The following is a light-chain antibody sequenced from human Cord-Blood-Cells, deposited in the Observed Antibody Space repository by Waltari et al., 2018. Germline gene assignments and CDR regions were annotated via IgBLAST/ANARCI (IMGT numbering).Light chain of an antibody. V-gene: IGLV2-23*01. CDR3: CSYAGSSYV. Sequence: QSALTQPASVSGSAGQSITISCTGTSSDVGSYNLVSWYQKHPGKAPKRMIYEGSKRPSGVSNRFSGSKSGNTASLTISGLQAEDEADYYCCSYAGSSYVFGTGTKVTVL. J-gene: IGLJ1*01. CDR2: EGS. CDR1: SSDVGSYNL.